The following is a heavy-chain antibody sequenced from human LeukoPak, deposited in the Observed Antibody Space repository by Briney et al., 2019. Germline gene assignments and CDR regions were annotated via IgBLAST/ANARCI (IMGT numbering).Heavy chain of an antibody. V-gene: IGHV4-59*12. CDR1: GGSISYYY. CDR3: ARDLGDMVNWFDP. D-gene: IGHD3-10*01. J-gene: IGHJ5*02. Sequence: PSETLSLTCTVSGGSISYYYWSWIRQSPGKGLEWIGYIYYSGTTNYNPSLKSRVTISVDTSKNQFSLQLRSVTAADTAVYYCARDLGDMVNWFDPWGQGTLVTVSS. CDR2: IYYSGTT.